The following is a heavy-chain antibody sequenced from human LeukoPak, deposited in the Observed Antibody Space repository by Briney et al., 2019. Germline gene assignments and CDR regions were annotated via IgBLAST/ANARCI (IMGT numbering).Heavy chain of an antibody. CDR1: GFTFDDYA. CDR2: ISWNSGSI. V-gene: IGHV3-9*01. CDR3: AKTYSSSWDDAFDI. Sequence: GGSLRLSCAASGFTFDDYAMHWVRQAPGKGLEWVSGISWNSGSIGYADSVKDRFTISRDNAKNSLYLQMNSLRAEDTALYYCAKTYSSSWDDAFDIWGQGTMVTVSS. J-gene: IGHJ3*02. D-gene: IGHD6-13*01.